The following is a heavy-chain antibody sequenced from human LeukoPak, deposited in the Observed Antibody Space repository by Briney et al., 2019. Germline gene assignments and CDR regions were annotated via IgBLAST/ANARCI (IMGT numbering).Heavy chain of an antibody. CDR3: ARDRIVVVPAGFDP. Sequence: ASVKVSCKASGYTFTSYAMHWVRQAPEQRLEWMGWINAGNGNTKYSQKFQGRVTITRDTSASTAYMELSSLRSEDTAVYYCARDRIVVVPAGFDPWGQGTLVTVSS. CDR1: GYTFTSYA. V-gene: IGHV1-3*01. CDR2: INAGNGNT. J-gene: IGHJ5*02. D-gene: IGHD2-2*01.